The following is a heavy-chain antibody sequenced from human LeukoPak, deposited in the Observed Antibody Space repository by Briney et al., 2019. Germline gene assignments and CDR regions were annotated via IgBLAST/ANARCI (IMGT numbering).Heavy chain of an antibody. J-gene: IGHJ4*02. Sequence: PGGSLRLSCAASGFTFSSYGMHWVRQAPGKGLEWVAVIWYDGSNKYYADSVKGRFTISRDNSKNTLYLQMNSLRAEDTAVYYCAREDIVVVPAGYWGQGTLVTVSS. CDR3: AREDIVVVPAGY. CDR1: GFTFSSYG. V-gene: IGHV3-33*01. D-gene: IGHD2-2*01. CDR2: IWYDGSNK.